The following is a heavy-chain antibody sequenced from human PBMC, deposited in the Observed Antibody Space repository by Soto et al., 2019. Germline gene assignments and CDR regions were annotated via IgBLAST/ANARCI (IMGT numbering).Heavy chain of an antibody. D-gene: IGHD3-10*01. CDR3: ARGIVGSGTANDY. Sequence: EVQLVESGGGLVQPGGSLRLSCAASGFTFSGSWMHWVRQAPGKGLVWVSRINGDGSGTSYADFGKGRFTISRDNAKNTLFLQMNGLIAEDTAVYYCARGIVGSGTANDYWCQGTLVTVAS. V-gene: IGHV3-74*01. J-gene: IGHJ4*02. CDR2: INGDGSGT. CDR1: GFTFSGSW.